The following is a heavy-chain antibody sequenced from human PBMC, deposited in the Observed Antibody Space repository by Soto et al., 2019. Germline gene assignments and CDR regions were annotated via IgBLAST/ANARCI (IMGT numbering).Heavy chain of an antibody. J-gene: IGHJ5*02. CDR2: IYYSGST. CDR3: ARHDRNQGWFDP. V-gene: IGHV4-39*01. CDR1: GGSISSSSYY. Sequence: PSETLSLTCTVSGGSISSSSYYWGWIRQPPGKGLGWIGSIYYSGSTYYNPSLKSRVTISVDTSKNQFSLKLSSVTAADTAVYDCARHDRNQGWFDPWGQGSLVTVSS.